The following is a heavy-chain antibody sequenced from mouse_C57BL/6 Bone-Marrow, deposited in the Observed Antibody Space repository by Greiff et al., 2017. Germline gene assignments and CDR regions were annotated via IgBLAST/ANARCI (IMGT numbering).Heavy chain of an antibody. Sequence: VQLVESGAELARPGASVKLSCKASGYTFTSYGISWVKQRTGQGLEWIGEIYPRSGNTYYNEKFKGKATLTADKSSSIAYMELRSLTSEDSAVYFCARFPYYYVSNYFDYWGQGTTLTVSS. V-gene: IGHV1-81*01. D-gene: IGHD1-1*01. J-gene: IGHJ2*01. CDR3: ARFPYYYVSNYFDY. CDR2: IYPRSGNT. CDR1: GYTFTSYG.